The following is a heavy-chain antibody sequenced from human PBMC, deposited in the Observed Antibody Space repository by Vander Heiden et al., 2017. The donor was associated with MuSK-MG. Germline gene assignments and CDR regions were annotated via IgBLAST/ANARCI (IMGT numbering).Heavy chain of an antibody. CDR3: ARDPGGVVQGGIYYYYYMDV. CDR1: GYTFTSSY. D-gene: IGHD3-10*01. V-gene: IGHV1-46*01. CDR2: INPSGGST. J-gene: IGHJ6*03. Sequence: QVQLVQSGAEVKKPGASVKVSCKASGYTFTSSYMHWVRQAPGQGLEWMGIINPSGGSTSYAQKFQGRVTMTRDTSTSTVYMELSSLRSEDTAVYYCARDPGGVVQGGIYYYYYMDVWGKGTTVTVSS.